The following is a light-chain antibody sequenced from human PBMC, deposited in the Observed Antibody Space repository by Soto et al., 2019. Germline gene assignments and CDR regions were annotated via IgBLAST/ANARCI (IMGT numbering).Light chain of an antibody. Sequence: EIVMTQSPATLSVSPGEGATLSCRASQSVSSKLAWYQQKPGQAPRLLIYGASTRATGIPARFSGSGSGTEFTLIISSLQSEDFAVFYCQQYHKWPPITFGQGTRLAIK. J-gene: IGKJ5*01. V-gene: IGKV3-15*01. CDR2: GAS. CDR3: QQYHKWPPIT. CDR1: QSVSSK.